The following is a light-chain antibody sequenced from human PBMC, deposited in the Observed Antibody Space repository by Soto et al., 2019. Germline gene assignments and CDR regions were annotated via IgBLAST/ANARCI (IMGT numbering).Light chain of an antibody. V-gene: IGKV3-20*01. CDR2: AAS. Sequence: IVLTLSPGTLSLPPGERATLSCRASQSVSSSYLAWYQQKPGQAPRLLIYAASSRATGIPDRFSGSGSGTDFTLTISRLEPEDFAVYYCQQYGGSPITFGQGTRLEI. CDR3: QQYGGSPIT. CDR1: QSVSSSY. J-gene: IGKJ5*01.